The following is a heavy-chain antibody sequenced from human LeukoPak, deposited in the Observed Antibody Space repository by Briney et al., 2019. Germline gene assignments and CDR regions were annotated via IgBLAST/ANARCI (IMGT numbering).Heavy chain of an antibody. CDR3: ARDRGGWYKDALDV. D-gene: IGHD6-19*01. J-gene: IGHJ3*01. CDR2: TSYDGNKN. CDR1: GFIFRSYG. V-gene: IGHV3-33*05. Sequence: PGRSLRLSCVASGFIFRSYGMHWVRQAPGKGLEWMAYTSYDGNKNYYADSVKGRFTVSRDNSENTIYLQVSSLRPDDTAIYYCARDRGGWYKDALDVWGQGTLVTVSS.